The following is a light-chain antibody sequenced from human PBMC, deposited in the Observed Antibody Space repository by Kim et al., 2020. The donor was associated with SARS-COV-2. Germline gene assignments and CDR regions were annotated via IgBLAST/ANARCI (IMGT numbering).Light chain of an antibody. CDR1: ALPKQY. V-gene: IGLV3-25*03. CDR3: QSADSSGTSHVV. Sequence: PGQTARITCSGDALPKQYAYWYQQKPGQAPVLVIYKDSERPSGIPERFSGSSSGTTVTLTISGAQAEDEADYYCQSADSSGTSHVVFGGGTQLTVL. J-gene: IGLJ2*01. CDR2: KDS.